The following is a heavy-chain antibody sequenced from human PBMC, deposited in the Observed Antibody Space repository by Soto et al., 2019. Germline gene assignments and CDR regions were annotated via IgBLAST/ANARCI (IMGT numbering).Heavy chain of an antibody. CDR3: SRDVDFGEEDV. D-gene: IGHD4-17*01. J-gene: IGHJ6*02. CDR2: IYYSGST. CDR1: GDSISDYY. Sequence: PSETLSHTWTVSGDSISDYYWIWIRQPPGKGLEWIGYIYYSGSTNYNPSLKSRVTISLDTAKNQFSLKLTSATAADTAVYYCSRDVDFGEEDVWGQGTTVTVSS. V-gene: IGHV4-59*01.